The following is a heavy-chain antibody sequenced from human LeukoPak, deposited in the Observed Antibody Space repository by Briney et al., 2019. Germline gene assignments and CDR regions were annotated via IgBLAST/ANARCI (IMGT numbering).Heavy chain of an antibody. D-gene: IGHD3-22*01. V-gene: IGHV3-21*01. J-gene: IGHJ4*02. CDR2: ISSSSSYI. Sequence: GGSLRPSCAASGFTSSSYSMNWVRQAPGTGLEWVSSISSSSSYIYYADSVKGRFTISRDNAKNSLYLQMNSLRAEDTAVYYCARVDYYDSSSYYFDYWGQGTLVTVSS. CDR3: ARVDYYDSSSYYFDY. CDR1: GFTSSSYS.